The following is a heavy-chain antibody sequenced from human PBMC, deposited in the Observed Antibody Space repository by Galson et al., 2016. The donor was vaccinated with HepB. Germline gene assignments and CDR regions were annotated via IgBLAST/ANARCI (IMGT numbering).Heavy chain of an antibody. V-gene: IGHV4-34*01. CDR2: INQSGDT. D-gene: IGHD3-3*01. Sequence: SETLSLTCAVYGGSFSGDFCSWFRQPPGKGLEWIGDINQSGDTIYNPSLESRVSISLDTSRNQFSLNPSSVTAADTAMYYCARGLRFKAFDIWGQGTMLSVSS. J-gene: IGHJ3*02. CDR1: GGSFSGDF. CDR3: ARGLRFKAFDI.